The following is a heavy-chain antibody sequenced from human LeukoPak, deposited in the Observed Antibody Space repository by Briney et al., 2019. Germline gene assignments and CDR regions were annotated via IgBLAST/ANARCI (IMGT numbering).Heavy chain of an antibody. CDR2: VSYSGST. CDR1: GGSISSTSYY. J-gene: IGHJ4*02. Sequence: PSETLSLTCDVSGGSISSTSYYWGYIRQPPGKGLEWIGSVSYSGSTYYNPSLKSRVTISVDTSKNQFSLSLSSVTAADTAVYYCARNLPVGSTPICYFDSWGQGTLVTVSS. CDR3: ARNLPVGSTPICYFDS. V-gene: IGHV4-39*01. D-gene: IGHD1-26*01.